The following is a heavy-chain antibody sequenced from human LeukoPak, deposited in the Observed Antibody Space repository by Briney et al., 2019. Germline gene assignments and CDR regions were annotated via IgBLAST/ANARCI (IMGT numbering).Heavy chain of an antibody. J-gene: IGHJ4*02. CDR3: ARTAGIDYGDYEPLDY. CDR1: GFTFSSYS. CDR2: ISSSSSYI. V-gene: IGHV3-21*06. Sequence: PGGSLRLSCAASGFTFSSYSMNWVRQAPGKGLEWVSSISSSSSYIYYADSVKGRFTISRDNAKNSLYLQMNSLRAEDTAVYYCARTAGIDYGDYEPLDYWGQGTLVTVSS. D-gene: IGHD4-17*01.